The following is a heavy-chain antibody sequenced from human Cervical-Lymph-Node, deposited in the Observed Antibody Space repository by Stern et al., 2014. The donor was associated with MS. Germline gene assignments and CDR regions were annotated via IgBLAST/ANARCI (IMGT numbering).Heavy chain of an antibody. Sequence: VQLVESGGGVVQPGRSLRLSCAASGFTFSTYGMHWVRQAPGTGLEWVAVIWSDGTNSLYADSVKGRFTISRDNSKNTLYLQMNTLRTEDTAVYYCAREAPVEPAATDAFDIWGRGTMVAVSS. CDR2: IWSDGTNS. CDR3: AREAPVEPAATDAFDI. J-gene: IGHJ3*02. CDR1: GFTFSTYG. D-gene: IGHD2-2*01. V-gene: IGHV3-33*01.